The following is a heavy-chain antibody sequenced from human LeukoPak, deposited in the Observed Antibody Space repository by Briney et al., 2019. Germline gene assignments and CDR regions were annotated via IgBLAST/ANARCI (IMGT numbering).Heavy chain of an antibody. D-gene: IGHD3-10*01. CDR2: ISSTTGRII. CDR3: ARYYSDAFDV. J-gene: IGHJ3*01. V-gene: IGHV3-11*04. CDR1: GFTFSDYC. Sequence: PGGSLRLSCAASGFTFSDYCMTWIRQAPGKGLEWLSYISSTTGRIIYYADSVKGRFTISRDNTKNSLFLQMVSLRVEDTAVYYCARYYSDAFDVWGQGTVVTVSS.